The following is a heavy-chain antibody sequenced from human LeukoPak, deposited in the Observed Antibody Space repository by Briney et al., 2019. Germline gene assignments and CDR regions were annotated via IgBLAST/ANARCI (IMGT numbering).Heavy chain of an antibody. Sequence: SETLSLTCTVSGGSISSYYWSWIRQPPGKGLEWIGYIYYSGSTNYNPSLKSRVTISVDTSKNQFSLKLSSVTAADTAVYYCVREGGYCSSTSCYTWAFDIWGQGTMVTVSS. CDR2: IYYSGST. V-gene: IGHV4-59*01. CDR1: GGSISSYY. CDR3: VREGGYCSSTSCYTWAFDI. J-gene: IGHJ3*02. D-gene: IGHD2-2*02.